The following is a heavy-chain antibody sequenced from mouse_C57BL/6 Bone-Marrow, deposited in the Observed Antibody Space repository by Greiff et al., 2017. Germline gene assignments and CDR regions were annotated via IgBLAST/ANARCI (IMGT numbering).Heavy chain of an antibody. Sequence: VQLQQSGPELVKPGASVKISCKASGYAFSSSWMNWVKQRPGKGLEWIGRIYPGDGDTNYNGKFKGKATLTADKSSSTAYMQLSSLTSEDSAVYFCARRGGLGYYFDYWGQGTTLTVSS. D-gene: IGHD4-1*01. V-gene: IGHV1-82*01. J-gene: IGHJ2*01. CDR2: IYPGDGDT. CDR1: GYAFSSSW. CDR3: ARRGGLGYYFDY.